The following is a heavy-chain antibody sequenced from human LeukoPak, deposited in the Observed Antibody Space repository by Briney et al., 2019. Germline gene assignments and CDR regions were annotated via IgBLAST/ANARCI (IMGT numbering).Heavy chain of an antibody. Sequence: PGGSLRLSCAASGFTFSSYSMNWVRQAPGKGLDWVSSISSSSSYIYYADSGKGRFNLSRDNAKNSLYLQMNSLRAEDTAVYYCAIDIADCSSGICYDIRFDYWGQGSLVTVSS. CDR2: ISSSSSYI. CDR3: AIDIADCSSGICYDIRFDY. D-gene: IGHD2-15*01. CDR1: GFTFSSYS. V-gene: IGHV3-21*04. J-gene: IGHJ4*02.